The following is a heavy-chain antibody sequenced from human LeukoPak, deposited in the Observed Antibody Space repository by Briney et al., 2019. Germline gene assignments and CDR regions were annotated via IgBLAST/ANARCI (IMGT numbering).Heavy chain of an antibody. Sequence: GASVKVSCKASGYTFTSYGVSWVRQAPGQGLEWMGWISAYNGNTNYAQKLQGRVTMTTDTSTSTAYMELRSLRSDDTAVYYCARDPQSNYSGRSDYWGQGTLVTVSS. J-gene: IGHJ4*02. CDR1: GYTFTSYG. V-gene: IGHV1-18*01. CDR3: ARDPQSNYSGRSDY. CDR2: ISAYNGNT. D-gene: IGHD1-26*01.